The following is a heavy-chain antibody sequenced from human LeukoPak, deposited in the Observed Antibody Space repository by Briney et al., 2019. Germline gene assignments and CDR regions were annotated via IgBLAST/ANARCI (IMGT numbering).Heavy chain of an antibody. D-gene: IGHD6-19*01. CDR3: AREPKMSSSGWYDAFDI. CDR1: GFTFSSYS. Sequence: GGSLRLSCAASGFTFSSYSMTWVRQAPGKGLEWVSSISSSSSYIYYADSMKGRFTISRDNAKNSLYLQMNSLRAEDTAVYYCAREPKMSSSGWYDAFDIWGQGTMVTVSS. CDR2: ISSSSSYI. J-gene: IGHJ3*02. V-gene: IGHV3-21*01.